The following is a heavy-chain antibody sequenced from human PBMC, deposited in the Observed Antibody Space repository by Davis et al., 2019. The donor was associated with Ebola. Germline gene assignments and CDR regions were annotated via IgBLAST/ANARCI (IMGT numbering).Heavy chain of an antibody. CDR1: GFTFSSYA. CDR3: ARGGTTGTSYYFDY. D-gene: IGHD1-1*01. CDR2: ISGSGGST. J-gene: IGHJ4*02. Sequence: GESLKISCAASGFTFSSYAMSWVRQAPGKGLEWVSAISGSGGSTYYADSVKGRFTISRDNAKNSLYLQMNSLRAEDTAVYYCARGGTTGTSYYFDYWGQGTLVTVSS. V-gene: IGHV3-23*01.